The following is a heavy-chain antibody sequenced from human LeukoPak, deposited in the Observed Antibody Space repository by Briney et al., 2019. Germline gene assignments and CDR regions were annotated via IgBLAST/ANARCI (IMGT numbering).Heavy chain of an antibody. CDR1: GGSISSGDYY. CDR3: ARGRGDEYGDYDY. J-gene: IGHJ4*02. CDR2: IYYSGST. D-gene: IGHD4-17*01. Sequence: TLSLTCTVSGGSISSGDYYWSWTRQPPGKGLEWIGYIYYSGSTYYNPSLKSRVTISVDTSKNQFSLNLNSVTAADTAVYYCARGRGDEYGDYDYWGQGTLVTVSS. V-gene: IGHV4-30-4*01.